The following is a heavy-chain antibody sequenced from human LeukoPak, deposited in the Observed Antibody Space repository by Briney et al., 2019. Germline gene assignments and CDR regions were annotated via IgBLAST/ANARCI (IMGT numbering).Heavy chain of an antibody. CDR2: IYPGDSDT. J-gene: IGHJ4*02. CDR1: GYSFTSYW. CDR3: ARRSSVGDWLVYYFDY. Sequence: GESLKISCKGSGYSFTSYWIGWVRQMPGKGLEWMGIIYPGDSDTRYSPSFQGQVTISAGKAISTAYLQWSSLKASDTAMYYCARRSSVGDWLVYYFDYWGQGTLVTVSS. V-gene: IGHV5-51*01. D-gene: IGHD6-19*01.